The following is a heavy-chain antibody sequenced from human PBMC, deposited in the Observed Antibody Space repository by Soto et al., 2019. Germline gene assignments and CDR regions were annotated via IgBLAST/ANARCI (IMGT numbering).Heavy chain of an antibody. CDR3: ARATWIQLPIDY. CDR2: ISYDGSNK. D-gene: IGHD5-18*01. J-gene: IGHJ4*02. CDR1: GFTFSSYA. V-gene: IGHV3-30-3*01. Sequence: QVQLVESGGGVVQPGRSLRLSCAASGFTFSSYAMHWVRQAPGKGLEWVAVISYDGSNKYYADSVKGRFTISRDNSKNTLYLQMNSLRAEDTAVYYCARATWIQLPIDYWGQGALVTVSS.